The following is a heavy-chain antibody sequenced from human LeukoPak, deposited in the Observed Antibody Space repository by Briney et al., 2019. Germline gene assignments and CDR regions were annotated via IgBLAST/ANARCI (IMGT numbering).Heavy chain of an antibody. J-gene: IGHJ5*02. CDR3: ARETLHYDFWSGYYHGSWFDP. D-gene: IGHD3-3*01. V-gene: IGHV3-48*01. Sequence: GGSLRLSCAASGFTFSSYSMNWVRQAPGKGLEWVSYISSSSSSTIYYADSVKGRFTISRDNAKNSLYLQMNSLRAEDTAVYYCARETLHYDFWSGYYHGSWFDPWGQGTLVTVSS. CDR2: ISSSSSSTI. CDR1: GFTFSSYS.